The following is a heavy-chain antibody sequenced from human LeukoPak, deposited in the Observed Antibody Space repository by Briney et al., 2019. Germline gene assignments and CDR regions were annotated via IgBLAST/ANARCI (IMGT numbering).Heavy chain of an antibody. Sequence: PSETLSLXCTVSGASNRSRNYYWGWSRQPPGKGLDWIGSISYRGTAYYNPSLESRVTISVDASKNQFSLDLSSVTAADTAIYYCARQPEDYYYYYYMDVWGKGATVTVSS. CDR1: GASNRSRNYY. J-gene: IGHJ6*03. CDR3: ARQPEDYYYYYYMDV. D-gene: IGHD1-14*01. V-gene: IGHV4-39*01. CDR2: ISYRGTA.